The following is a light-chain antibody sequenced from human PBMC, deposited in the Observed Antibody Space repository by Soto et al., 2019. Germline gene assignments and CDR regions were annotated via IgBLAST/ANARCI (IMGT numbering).Light chain of an antibody. Sequence: IQMTQSPSSLSASVEDRVTITCRASQTIRTYLNWYQQKPGKAPKLLIYAASNLQSGVPSRFRGSRSGTEFTLTVSSLQPEDFATYYCLQDHDDSWTFGQGTKVDIK. CDR1: QTIRTY. CDR3: LQDHDDSWT. J-gene: IGKJ1*01. V-gene: IGKV1-6*01. CDR2: AAS.